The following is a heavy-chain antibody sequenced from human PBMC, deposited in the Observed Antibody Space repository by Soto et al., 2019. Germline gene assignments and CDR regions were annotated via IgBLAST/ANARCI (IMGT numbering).Heavy chain of an antibody. CDR3: ARGYCSSTSCYSSAFDI. J-gene: IGHJ3*02. CDR2: IYYSGST. D-gene: IGHD2-2*01. Sequence: TSETLSLTCTVSGGSISSYYWSWIRQPPGKGLEWIGYIYYSGSTNYNPSLKSRVTISVDTSKNQFSLKLSSVTAADTAVYYCARGYCSSTSCYSSAFDIWGQGTMVTVSS. CDR1: GGSISSYY. V-gene: IGHV4-59*01.